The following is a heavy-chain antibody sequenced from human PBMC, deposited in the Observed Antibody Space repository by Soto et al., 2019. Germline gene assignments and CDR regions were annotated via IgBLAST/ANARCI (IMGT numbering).Heavy chain of an antibody. J-gene: IGHJ6*02. CDR1: GFTFSSYA. D-gene: IGHD3-10*01. V-gene: IGHV3-23*01. Sequence: PGGSLRLSCAASGFTFSSYAMSWVRQAPGKGLEWVSAISGSGGSTYYADSVKGRFTISRDNSKNTLYLQMNSLRAEDTAVYYCATYGSYYYYGMDVWGQGTTVTVSS. CDR3: ATYGSYYYYGMDV. CDR2: ISGSGGST.